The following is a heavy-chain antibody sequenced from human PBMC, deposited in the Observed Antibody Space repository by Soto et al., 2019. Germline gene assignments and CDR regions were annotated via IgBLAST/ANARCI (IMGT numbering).Heavy chain of an antibody. CDR1: GGSIGSYH. J-gene: IGHJ4*02. CDR3: ARDTVLTGMFDF. CDR2: VYYTGTT. V-gene: IGHV4-59*01. D-gene: IGHD4-17*01. Sequence: PSETLSLTCTVSGGSIGSYHWSWVRQPPGKGLEWIASVYYTGTTNYNPSLGSRVTISIDAPGNQISLKLTSVTAADTAFYYCARDTVLTGMFDFWGQGTLVTSPQ.